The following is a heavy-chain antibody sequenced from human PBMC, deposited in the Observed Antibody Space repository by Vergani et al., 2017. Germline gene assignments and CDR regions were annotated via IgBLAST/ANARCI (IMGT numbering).Heavy chain of an antibody. Sequence: EVQLLESGGGLVQPGGSLRLSCAASGFTFSSYAMSWVRQAPGKGLEWVSAISGSGGSTYYADSVKGRFTISRDNAKNTVYLQMNSLRAADTAVYYCAKKGGIVVVANYGMDVWGQGTTVTVSS. J-gene: IGHJ6*02. D-gene: IGHD2-15*01. V-gene: IGHV3-23*01. CDR3: AKKGGIVVVANYGMDV. CDR1: GFTFSSYA. CDR2: ISGSGGST.